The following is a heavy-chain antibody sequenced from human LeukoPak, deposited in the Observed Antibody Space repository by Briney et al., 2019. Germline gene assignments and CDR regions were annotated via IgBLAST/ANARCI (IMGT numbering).Heavy chain of an antibody. V-gene: IGHV4-4*09. CDR3: ARSGRNYDFWSGYTFDH. CDR1: GGSISSYY. D-gene: IGHD3-3*01. CDR2: IYTSGST. J-gene: IGHJ4*02. Sequence: SETLSLTCTVSGGSISSYYWSWIRQPPGKGLEWIGYIYTSGSTNYNPSLKSRVTISVDTSKNQFSLKLSSVTAADTAVYYCARSGRNYDFWSGYTFDHWGQGTLVTVSS.